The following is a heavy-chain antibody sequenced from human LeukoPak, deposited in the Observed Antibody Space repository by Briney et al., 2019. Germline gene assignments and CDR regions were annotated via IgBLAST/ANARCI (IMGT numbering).Heavy chain of an antibody. CDR1: GGTFSSYA. Sequence: GASVKVSCKASGGTFSSYAISWVRQAPGQGLEWMGWISAYNGDTNYAQKLQGRVTMTTDTFTSTAYMELRSLRSDDTAVYYCARGLQENLAWLQAFSAFDIWGQGTMVTVSS. D-gene: IGHD6-19*01. CDR3: ARGLQENLAWLQAFSAFDI. J-gene: IGHJ3*02. V-gene: IGHV1-18*01. CDR2: ISAYNGDT.